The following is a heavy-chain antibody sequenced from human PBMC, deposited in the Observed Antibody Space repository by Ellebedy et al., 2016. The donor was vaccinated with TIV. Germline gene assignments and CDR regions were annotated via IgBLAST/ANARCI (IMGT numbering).Heavy chain of an antibody. CDR1: GFTFSSYG. Sequence: GGSLRLSXAASGFTFSSYGMHWVRQAPGKGLEWVAVISYDGSNKYYADSVKGRFTISRDNSKNTLHLQMNSLRAEDTAVYYCAKNSGYSYGTDYYYYYGMDVWGQGTTVTVSS. J-gene: IGHJ6*02. D-gene: IGHD5-18*01. CDR2: ISYDGSNK. V-gene: IGHV3-30*18. CDR3: AKNSGYSYGTDYYYYYGMDV.